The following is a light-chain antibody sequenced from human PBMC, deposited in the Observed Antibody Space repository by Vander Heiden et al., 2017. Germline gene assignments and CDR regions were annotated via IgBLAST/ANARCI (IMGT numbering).Light chain of an antibody. CDR1: SSDIGFDNH. CDR2: EVS. Sequence: QSALTQPASVSGSPGQSITISCTGTSSDIGFDNHVSWYQHHPGKAPTLIIYEVSDRPSGVSDRFSASKSGNSASLTISGLQAEDEADYYCSAYTNRYTWIFGGGTKLTVL. CDR3: SAYTNRYTWI. J-gene: IGLJ2*01. V-gene: IGLV2-14*01.